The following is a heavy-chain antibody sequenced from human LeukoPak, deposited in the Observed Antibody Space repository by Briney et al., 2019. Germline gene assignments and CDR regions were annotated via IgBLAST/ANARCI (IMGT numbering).Heavy chain of an antibody. CDR1: GFSVSSKY. CDR3: ARVSRGPHPYYYDSSGYMDY. V-gene: IGHV3-53*01. J-gene: IGHJ4*02. CDR2: IYYGGST. D-gene: IGHD3-22*01. Sequence: GGSLRLSCAASGFSVSSKYMNWVRQAPGKGLEWVSLIYYGGSTSYVDSVKGRFTISRDNSKNTLYLQMNSLRAEDTAVYYCARVSRGPHPYYYDSSGYMDYWGQGTLVTVSS.